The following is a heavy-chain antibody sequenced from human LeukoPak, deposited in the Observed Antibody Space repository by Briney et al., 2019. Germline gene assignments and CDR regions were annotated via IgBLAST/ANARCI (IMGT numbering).Heavy chain of an antibody. CDR1: GGTFSNYA. J-gene: IGHJ3*02. CDR3: AREPRTNVFDI. Sequence: SVKVSCKASGGTFSNYAISWVRQAPGQGLEWMGRIIPILGIANYAQKFQGRVTITADKSTSTAYMELSSLRSEDTAVYYCAREPRTNVFDIWGQGTMVTVSS. CDR2: IIPILGIA. V-gene: IGHV1-69*04.